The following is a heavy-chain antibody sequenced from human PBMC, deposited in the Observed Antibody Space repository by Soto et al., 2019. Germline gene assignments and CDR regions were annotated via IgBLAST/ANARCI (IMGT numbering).Heavy chain of an antibody. V-gene: IGHV4-4*02. J-gene: IGHJ6*02. CDR1: GGSISSSNW. CDR2: IYHSGST. Sequence: QVQLQESGPGLVKPSGTLSLTCAVSGGSISSSNWWSWVRQPPGKGLEWIGEIYHSGSTNYNPSLKSRGTISVDKSKNQFSLKLSSVTAADTAVYYCASIYCISTSCYVGYYGMDVWGQGTTVTVSS. CDR3: ASIYCISTSCYVGYYGMDV. D-gene: IGHD2-2*01.